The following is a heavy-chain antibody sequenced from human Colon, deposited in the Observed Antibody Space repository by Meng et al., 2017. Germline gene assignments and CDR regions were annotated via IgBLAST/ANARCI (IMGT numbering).Heavy chain of an antibody. CDR2: FFHTGRT. CDR1: GGSISSNW. Sequence: QVQPPGPAPGLAKPSGPLSLTCAVSGGSISSNWWSWVRQPPGKGLEWIGEFFHTGRTNYDPSLKSRVAISVDKSNNQFSLKLTSVTAADTAVYYCAKPAYGYGSGSWDYWGQGTLVTVSS. V-gene: IGHV4-4*02. J-gene: IGHJ4*02. CDR3: AKPAYGYGSGSWDY. D-gene: IGHD3-10*01.